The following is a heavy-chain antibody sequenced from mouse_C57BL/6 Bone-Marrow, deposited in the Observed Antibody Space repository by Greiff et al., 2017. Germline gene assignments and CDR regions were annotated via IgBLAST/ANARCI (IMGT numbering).Heavy chain of an antibody. CDR1: GFNIKDYY. J-gene: IGHJ4*01. Sequence: EVKLVESGAELVKPGASVKLSCTASGFNIKDYYMHWVKQRTEQGLEWIGRIDPEDGETKYAPKFQGKATITADTSSNTAYLQLSSLTSEDTAVYYCARRTVAFPYYAMDYWGQGTSVTVSS. V-gene: IGHV14-2*01. CDR3: ARRTVAFPYYAMDY. CDR2: IDPEDGET. D-gene: IGHD1-1*01.